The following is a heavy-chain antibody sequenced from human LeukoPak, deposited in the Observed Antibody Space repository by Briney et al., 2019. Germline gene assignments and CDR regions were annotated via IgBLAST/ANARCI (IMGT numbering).Heavy chain of an antibody. V-gene: IGHV3-7*01. D-gene: IGHD5-18*01. CDR1: GFTLSSYW. Sequence: GGSLRLSCAASGFTLSSYWMTWVRQAPGKGLEWVANIKQYGSEKYYVDSVKGRFTISRDNAKNSVFLQMNSLRVEDTAVYYCARDRYGSLWGQGTLVTVSS. CDR2: IKQYGSEK. J-gene: IGHJ4*02. CDR3: ARDRYGSL.